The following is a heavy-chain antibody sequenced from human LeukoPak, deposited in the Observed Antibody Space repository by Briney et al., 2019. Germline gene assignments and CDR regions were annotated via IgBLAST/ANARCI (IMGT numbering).Heavy chain of an antibody. CDR3: ARGGSIAARPIDY. CDR2: ISSNGGST. V-gene: IGHV3-64*01. D-gene: IGHD6-6*01. Sequence: PGGSLRPSCAASGFTFSSYAMHWVRQAPGKGLEYVSAISSNGGSTYYANSVKGRFTISRDNSKNTLFLQMGSLRAEDMAVYYCARGGSIAARPIDYWGQGTLVTVSS. CDR1: GFTFSSYA. J-gene: IGHJ4*02.